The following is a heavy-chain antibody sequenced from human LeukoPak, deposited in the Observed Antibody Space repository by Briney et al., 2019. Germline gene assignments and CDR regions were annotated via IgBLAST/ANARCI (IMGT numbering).Heavy chain of an antibody. J-gene: IGHJ4*02. CDR3: ASGELGRAYF. Sequence: PGGSLRLSCAASGFLSNTYAMRWVRQAPGKGLEWVSYIESRGRTKHYAESVKGRFTISRDNAKSSVYLEMNDWRVDDTAVYYCASGELGRAYFCGQGTLVTVS. CDR2: IESRGRTK. D-gene: IGHD1-1*01. V-gene: IGHV3-11*01. CDR1: GFLSNTYA.